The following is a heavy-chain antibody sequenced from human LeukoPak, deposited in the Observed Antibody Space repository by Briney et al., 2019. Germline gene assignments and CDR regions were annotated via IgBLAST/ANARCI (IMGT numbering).Heavy chain of an antibody. CDR3: ARRGYHDSSGYDY. CDR1: GFTFGDYV. Sequence: PGGSLRLSCTGSGFTFGDYVMNWVRQAPGKGLEWVSSISGRSADIYYADSVKGRFTISRDNAKNSVFLQMNNLRVEDTAIYYCARRGYHDSSGYDYWGQGTPVTVSS. V-gene: IGHV3-21*06. CDR2: ISGRSADI. D-gene: IGHD3-22*01. J-gene: IGHJ4*02.